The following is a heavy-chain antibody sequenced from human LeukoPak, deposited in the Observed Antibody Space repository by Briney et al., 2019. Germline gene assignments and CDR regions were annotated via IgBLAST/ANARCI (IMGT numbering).Heavy chain of an antibody. Sequence: SQTLPLTCAISGDSVSSNSAAWNWIRQSPSRGLEWLGRTYYRSKWYNDYAVSVKSRITINSDTSKNQFSLQLNSVTPEDTAVYYCARDRGSGWYFGDYYGMDVWGQGTTVTVSS. V-gene: IGHV6-1*01. J-gene: IGHJ6*02. D-gene: IGHD6-19*01. CDR2: TYYRSKWYN. CDR3: ARDRGSGWYFGDYYGMDV. CDR1: GDSVSSNSAA.